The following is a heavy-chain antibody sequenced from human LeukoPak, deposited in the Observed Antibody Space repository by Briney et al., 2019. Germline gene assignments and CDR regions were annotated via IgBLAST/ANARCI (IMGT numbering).Heavy chain of an antibody. D-gene: IGHD2-2*02. J-gene: IGHJ4*02. CDR1: GFTFSDYY. Sequence: PGGSLRLSCAASGFTFSDYYMSWIRQAPGKGLEWVSYISSSGSTIYYADSVKGRFTISRDNAKNSLYLQMNSLRAEDTAVYYCARDKSQLLYAPTFDYWGQGTLVTVSS. V-gene: IGHV3-11*01. CDR2: ISSSGSTI. CDR3: ARDKSQLLYAPTFDY.